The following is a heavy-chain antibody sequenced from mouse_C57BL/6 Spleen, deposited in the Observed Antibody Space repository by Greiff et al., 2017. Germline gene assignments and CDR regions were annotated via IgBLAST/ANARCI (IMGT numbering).Heavy chain of an antibody. V-gene: IGHV3-6*01. Sequence: EVQLQESGPGLVKPSQSLSLTCSVTGYSITSGYYWNWIRQFPGNKLEWMGYISYDGSNNYNPSLKNRISITRDTSKNQFFLKLNSVTTEDTATYYCARDDYYGSSHEGFAYWGQGTLVTVSA. CDR3: ARDDYYGSSHEGFAY. D-gene: IGHD1-1*01. CDR1: GYSITSGYY. CDR2: ISYDGSN. J-gene: IGHJ3*01.